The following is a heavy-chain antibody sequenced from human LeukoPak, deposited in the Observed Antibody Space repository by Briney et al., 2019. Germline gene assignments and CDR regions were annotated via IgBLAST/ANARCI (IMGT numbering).Heavy chain of an antibody. CDR1: GFTFSSYS. CDR2: ISSSSSTI. Sequence: PGGSLRLSCAASGFTFSSYSMNWVRQAPGKGLEWVSYISSSSSTIYYADPVKGRFTISRDNSKNTLYLQMNSLRAEDTAVYYCAKDVDTAMAPIAFDIWGQGTMVTVSS. J-gene: IGHJ3*02. D-gene: IGHD5-18*01. CDR3: AKDVDTAMAPIAFDI. V-gene: IGHV3-48*01.